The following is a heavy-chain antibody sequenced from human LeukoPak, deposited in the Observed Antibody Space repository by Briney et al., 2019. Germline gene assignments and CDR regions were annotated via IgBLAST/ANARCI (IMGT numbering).Heavy chain of an antibody. Sequence: PSGTLSLTCTVSGGSISSYYWSWIRQPAGKGLESIGRFYTTGSTNYNPSLKSRVTMSVDTSKNQFSLKLSSVTAADTAVYYCAKPKTAYDILTGYYMGSAFDIWGQGTMVTVSS. CDR2: FYTTGST. CDR1: GGSISSYY. D-gene: IGHD3-9*01. CDR3: AKPKTAYDILTGYYMGSAFDI. J-gene: IGHJ3*02. V-gene: IGHV4-4*07.